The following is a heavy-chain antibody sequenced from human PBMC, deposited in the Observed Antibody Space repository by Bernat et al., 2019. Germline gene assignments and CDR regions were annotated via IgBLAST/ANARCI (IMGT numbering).Heavy chain of an antibody. Sequence: EVQLLESGGGLVKPGGSLRLSCAASGFSFSSYSMNWVRQAPGKGLEWVSSISSSSRSIYYADSVKGRFTVSRDNAKNSLYLQMNSLRAEDTAVYYCAKSYGFGEPSFGMDVWGQGTTVTVSS. D-gene: IGHD3-10*01. CDR1: GFSFSSYS. CDR2: ISSSSRSI. V-gene: IGHV3-21*01. J-gene: IGHJ6*02. CDR3: AKSYGFGEPSFGMDV.